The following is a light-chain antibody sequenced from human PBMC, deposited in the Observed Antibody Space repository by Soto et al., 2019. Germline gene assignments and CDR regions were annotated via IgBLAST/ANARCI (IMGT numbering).Light chain of an antibody. CDR1: QSISSN. CDR2: GAS. CDR3: QLYNNCTPWM. V-gene: IGKV3-15*01. Sequence: EIVMTQSPATLSVFPGEIATLSCRARQSISSNLAWYQQKPVQAPRVLIYGASTRATGIPARFSGSGSGTEFSLTISCLQSKDFAVYYCQLYNNCTPWMFGHGTKVEMK. J-gene: IGKJ1*01.